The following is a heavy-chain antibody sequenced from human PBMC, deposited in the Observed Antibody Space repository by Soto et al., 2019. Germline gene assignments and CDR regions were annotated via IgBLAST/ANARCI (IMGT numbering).Heavy chain of an antibody. D-gene: IGHD5-18*01. CDR2: ISGSGGST. J-gene: IGHJ6*02. CDR3: AKDWDTAMATQPYYYYGMDV. CDR1: GFTFSSYA. V-gene: IGHV3-23*01. Sequence: EVQLLESGGGLVQPGGSLRLSCAASGFTFSSYAMSWVRQAPGKGLEWVSAISGSGGSTYYADSVKGRFTISRDNSKNTLYLQMNSLRAEDTAVYYCAKDWDTAMATQPYYYYGMDVWGQGTTVTVSS.